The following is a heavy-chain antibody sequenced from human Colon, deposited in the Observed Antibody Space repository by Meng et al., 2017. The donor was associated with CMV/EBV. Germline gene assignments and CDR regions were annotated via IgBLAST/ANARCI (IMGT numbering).Heavy chain of an antibody. CDR3: VRVGSSGWELAF. Sequence: SETLSLTCTVSGGSISNYYWSWIRQSPGKGLEWIGYIYYSGTRYNSNSGRTNYNPFLKSRVTISVDPSKNQFSLELSSVTAADTAVYYCVRVGSSGWELAFWGPGTLVTVSS. V-gene: IGHV4-59*01. CDR1: GGSISNYY. D-gene: IGHD6-19*01. CDR2: IYYSGTRYNSNSGRT. J-gene: IGHJ4*02.